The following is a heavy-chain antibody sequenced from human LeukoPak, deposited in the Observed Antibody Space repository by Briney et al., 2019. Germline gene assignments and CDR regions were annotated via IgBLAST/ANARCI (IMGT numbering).Heavy chain of an antibody. V-gene: IGHV4-34*01. CDR1: GGSFSGYY. J-gene: IGHJ3*02. CDR2: IYYSGST. Sequence: SETLSLTCAVYGGSFSGYYWSCIRQPPGKGLEWIGSIYYSGSTYYNPSLKSRVTISVDTSKNQFSLKLSSVTAADTAVYFCARGPYSYDSSGAFDIWGQGTMVTVSS. CDR3: ARGPYSYDSSGAFDI. D-gene: IGHD3-22*01.